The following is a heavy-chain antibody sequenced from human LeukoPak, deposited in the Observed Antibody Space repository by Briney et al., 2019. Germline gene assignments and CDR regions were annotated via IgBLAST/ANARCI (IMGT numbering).Heavy chain of an antibody. CDR3: AREADCSSTSCQYDYYYYYMDV. Sequence: GASVKVSCKASRGTFSSYAISWVRQAPGQGLEWMGGIIPIFGTANSAQKFQGRVTITTDESTSTAYMELSSLRSEDTAVYYCAREADCSSTSCQYDYYYYYMDVWGKGTTVTVSS. J-gene: IGHJ6*03. D-gene: IGHD2-2*01. CDR1: RGTFSSYA. CDR2: IIPIFGTA. V-gene: IGHV1-69*05.